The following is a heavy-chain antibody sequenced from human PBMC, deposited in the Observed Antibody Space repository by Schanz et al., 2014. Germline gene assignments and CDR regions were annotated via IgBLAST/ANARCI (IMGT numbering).Heavy chain of an antibody. CDR2: FIPILDVG. CDR3: ARGRTFDY. Sequence: QVQLVQSGAEVKKPGSSVKVSCKASRSTFSSYTISWVRQASGQGLEWVGRFIPILDVGNYAQQFQGRVTMTRNTSMSTAYIELHILTSEDTAVYYCARGRTFDYWGQGTLVTVSS. J-gene: IGHJ4*02. CDR1: RSTFSSYT. V-gene: IGHV1-69*02.